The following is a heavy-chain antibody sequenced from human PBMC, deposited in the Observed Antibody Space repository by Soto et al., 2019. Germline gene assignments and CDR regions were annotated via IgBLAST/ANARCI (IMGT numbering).Heavy chain of an antibody. CDR3: TRRATHTENFDY. Sequence: LRLSCTASGFNFGDYAMSWVRQAPGKGLEWVGFIRSKAYGGTTEYAASVKGRFTISRDDSKSIAYLQMNSLKTEDTAVYYCTRRATHTENFDYWGQGTLVTVSS. D-gene: IGHD1-26*01. CDR1: GFNFGDYA. V-gene: IGHV3-49*04. CDR2: IRSKAYGGTT. J-gene: IGHJ4*02.